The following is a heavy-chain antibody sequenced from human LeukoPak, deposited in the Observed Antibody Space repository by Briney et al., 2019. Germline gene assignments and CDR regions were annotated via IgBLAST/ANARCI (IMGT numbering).Heavy chain of an antibody. CDR1: GFTVSSNY. V-gene: IGHV3-66*01. Sequence: GGSLRLSCAASGFTVSSNYMSWVRQAPGKGLEWVSVIYSGGSTYYADSVKGRFTISRDNSKNTLYLQMNSLRAEDTAVYYCARGKAAVAGYYYYYYGMDVWGQGTTVTVSS. D-gene: IGHD6-19*01. CDR3: ARGKAAVAGYYYYYYGMDV. CDR2: IYSGGST. J-gene: IGHJ6*02.